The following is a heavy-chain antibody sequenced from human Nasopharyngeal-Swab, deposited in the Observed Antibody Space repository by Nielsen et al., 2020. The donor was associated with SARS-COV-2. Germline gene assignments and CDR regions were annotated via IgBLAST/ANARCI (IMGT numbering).Heavy chain of an antibody. Sequence: GESLKISCAASGFTFSSYDMHWVRQATGKGLEWVSAIGTAGDTYYPGSVKGRFTISRENAKNSLYLQMNSLRAGDTAVYYCARSVGDYDDLYFDYWGQGTLVTVSS. V-gene: IGHV3-13*04. CDR1: GFTFSSYD. D-gene: IGHD4-17*01. J-gene: IGHJ4*02. CDR3: ARSVGDYDDLYFDY. CDR2: IGTAGDT.